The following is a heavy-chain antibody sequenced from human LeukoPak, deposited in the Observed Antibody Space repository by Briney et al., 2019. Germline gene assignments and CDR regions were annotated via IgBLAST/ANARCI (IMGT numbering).Heavy chain of an antibody. CDR1: GFTLSSYG. Sequence: PGGSLTLSCAASGFTLSSYGMHWVRQAPGKGLEWVAVIWYDGSNKYYADSVKGRFTISRDNSKNTLYLQMSSLRTEDTAVYYCAKAKYQLPHDYWGQGTLVTVSS. D-gene: IGHD2-2*01. J-gene: IGHJ4*02. CDR3: AKAKYQLPHDY. CDR2: IWYDGSNK. V-gene: IGHV3-30*02.